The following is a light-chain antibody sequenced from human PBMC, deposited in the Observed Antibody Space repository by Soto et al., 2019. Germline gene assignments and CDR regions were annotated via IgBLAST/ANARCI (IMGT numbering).Light chain of an antibody. CDR3: QQYGRSPLT. CDR1: QSVTTNY. J-gene: IGKJ4*01. Sequence: EIVLTQSPGTLSLSPGERATLSCRASQSVTTNYLAWYQQKPGQAPRLLIYGASSRATGIPDRFSGSGSGTDFTLTISRLEPEDFAVYHCQQYGRSPLTFGGGTKVDI. V-gene: IGKV3-20*01. CDR2: GAS.